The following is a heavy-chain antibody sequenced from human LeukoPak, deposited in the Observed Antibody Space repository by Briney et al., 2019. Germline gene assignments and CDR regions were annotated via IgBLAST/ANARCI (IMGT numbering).Heavy chain of an antibody. Sequence: GGSLRLSCAASGFTFSSYWMSWVRQAPGKGLEWVANIKQDGSEKYYVGSVKGRFTISRDNAKNSLYLQMNSLRAEDTAVYYCARDRWGAARSDHYYYYYMDVWGKGTTVTVSS. CDR3: ARDRWGAARSDHYYYYYMDV. CDR2: IKQDGSEK. CDR1: GFTFSSYW. V-gene: IGHV3-7*01. J-gene: IGHJ6*03. D-gene: IGHD6-6*01.